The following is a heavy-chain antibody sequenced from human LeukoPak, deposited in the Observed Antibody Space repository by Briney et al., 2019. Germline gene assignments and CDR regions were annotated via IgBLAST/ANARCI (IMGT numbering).Heavy chain of an antibody. CDR1: GGSFSGYY. CDR2: INHSGST. V-gene: IGHV4-34*01. J-gene: IGHJ4*02. D-gene: IGHD3-22*01. Sequence: PSETLSLTCAVYGGSFSGYYWSWIRQPPGKGLEWIGEINHSGSTNYNPSLKSRVTISVDTSKNQFSLKLSSVTAADTAVYYCARGAPFYYDSSGYERLGFDYGGKETLVTVS. CDR3: ARGAPFYYDSSGYERLGFDY.